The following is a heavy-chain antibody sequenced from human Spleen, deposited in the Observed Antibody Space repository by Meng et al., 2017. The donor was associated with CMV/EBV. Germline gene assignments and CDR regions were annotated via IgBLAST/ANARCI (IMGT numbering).Heavy chain of an antibody. D-gene: IGHD3-3*01. CDR3: ARGDTIFGVVIFDY. Sequence: VHLGQAGAEVRRLGASVKVSSTDSGYTFTGYYMHWVRQAPGQGLEWMGWINPNRGGTNYEQKFQGRVTMTRDTSISTAYMELSRLRSDDTAVYYCARGDTIFGVVIFDYWGQGTLVTVSS. CDR1: GYTFTGYY. CDR2: INPNRGGT. V-gene: IGHV1-2*02. J-gene: IGHJ4*02.